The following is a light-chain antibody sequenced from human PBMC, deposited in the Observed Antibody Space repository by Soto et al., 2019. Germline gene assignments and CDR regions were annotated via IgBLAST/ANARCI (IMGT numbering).Light chain of an antibody. V-gene: IGKV3-20*01. CDR2: GAS. CDR3: QQYSSSPCT. CDR1: QSVSSY. Sequence: ENLLTQSPGILSLSPGERATLSCRTSQSVSSYLAWYQQKPGQAPRLLIYGASSRAIGIPHRFSGSGSGTDFTLTITRLEPEDFAVYFCQQYSSSPCTFGQGTKLEIK. J-gene: IGKJ2*02.